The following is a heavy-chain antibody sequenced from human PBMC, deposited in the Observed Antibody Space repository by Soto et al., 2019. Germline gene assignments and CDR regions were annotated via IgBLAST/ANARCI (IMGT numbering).Heavy chain of an antibody. CDR1: GVSLSNCY. D-gene: IGHD3-9*01. Sequence: SETLSLTCTFSGVSLSNCYLSLLRPKPGKGLEWIGYVYYTGSTSYNPSLKRRVTFSADSSRGQFSLRLNSVTAADTAVYYCARTVLGPDLLADSFVDYYYYMDVWGQGTTVTVSS. J-gene: IGHJ6*03. CDR3: ARTVLGPDLLADSFVDYYYYMDV. CDR2: VYYTGST. V-gene: IGHV4-59*08.